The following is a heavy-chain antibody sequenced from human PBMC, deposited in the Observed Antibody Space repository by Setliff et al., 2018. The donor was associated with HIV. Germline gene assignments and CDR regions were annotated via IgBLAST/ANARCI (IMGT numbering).Heavy chain of an antibody. CDR1: GYTFTSYG. CDR3: ALLWFGELLPYNFDY. V-gene: IGHV1-69*05. CDR2: IIPIFGTA. J-gene: IGHJ4*02. Sequence: SVKVSCKASGYTFTSYGMSWVRQAPGQGLEWMGGIIPIFGTANYAQKFQGRVTITTDESTSTAYMELSSLRSEDTAVYYCALLWFGELLPYNFDYWGQGTLVTVSS. D-gene: IGHD3-10*01.